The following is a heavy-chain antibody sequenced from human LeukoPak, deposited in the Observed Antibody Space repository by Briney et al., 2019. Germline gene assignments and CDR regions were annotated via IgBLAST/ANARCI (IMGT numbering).Heavy chain of an antibody. V-gene: IGHV4-59*01. Sequence: SETLSLTCTVSGGSISSYYWSWIRQPTGKGLEWIGYIYYSGSTNYNPSLKSRVTISVDTSKNQFSLKLSSVTAADTAVYYCASSPLVNRRGLRNYYGMDVWGQGTTVTVSS. CDR3: ASSPLVNRRGLRNYYGMDV. CDR1: GGSISSYY. J-gene: IGHJ6*02. D-gene: IGHD4-17*01. CDR2: IYYSGST.